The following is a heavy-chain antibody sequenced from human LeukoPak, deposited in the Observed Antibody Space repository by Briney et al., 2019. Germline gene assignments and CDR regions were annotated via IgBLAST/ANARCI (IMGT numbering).Heavy chain of an antibody. Sequence: SETLSLTCTVSGGSLSSGGYYWSWIRQHPGTGLECIGYIYYSGSTYYNPSLKSRVTISVDTSKNQFSLKLSSVTAADTAVYYCARGDGVVVPAAIGLSYYYYGMDVWGQGTTVTVSS. V-gene: IGHV4-31*03. J-gene: IGHJ6*02. CDR3: ARGDGVVVPAAIGLSYYYYGMDV. CDR2: IYYSGST. D-gene: IGHD2-2*02. CDR1: GGSLSSGGYY.